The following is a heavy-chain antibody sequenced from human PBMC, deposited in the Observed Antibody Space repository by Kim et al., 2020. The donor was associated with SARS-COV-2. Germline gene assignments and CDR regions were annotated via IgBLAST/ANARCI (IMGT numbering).Heavy chain of an antibody. CDR3: ARALSILRGNYYYYYGMDV. CDR2: INSDGSNT. D-gene: IGHD4-17*01. J-gene: IGHJ6*02. Sequence: GGSLRLSCAASGFTFSSYWMHWVRQAPGKGLVWVSRINSDGSNTSYADSVKGRFTISRDNAKNTLYLQMNSLRAEDTAVYYCARALSILRGNYYYYYGMDVWGQGTTVTVSS. V-gene: IGHV3-74*01. CDR1: GFTFSSYW.